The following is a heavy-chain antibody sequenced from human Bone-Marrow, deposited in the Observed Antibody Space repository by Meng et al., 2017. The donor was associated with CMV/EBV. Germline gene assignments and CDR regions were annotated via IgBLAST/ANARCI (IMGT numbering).Heavy chain of an antibody. CDR1: GYSISSGYY. J-gene: IGHJ6*02. V-gene: IGHV4-38-2*02. D-gene: IGHD4-11*01. CDR3: ARGNSKLLYYYYGMDV. Sequence: SETLSLTCTVSGYSISSGYYWGWIRQPPGKGLEWIGSIYHSGSTYYNPSFKSRVTISVDTSKNQFSLKLSSVTAADTAVYYCARGNSKLLYYYYGMDVWGQGTTVTVSS. CDR2: IYHSGST.